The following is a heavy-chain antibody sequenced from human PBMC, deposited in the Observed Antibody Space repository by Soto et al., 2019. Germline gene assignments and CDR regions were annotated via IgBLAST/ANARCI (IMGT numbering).Heavy chain of an antibody. CDR2: IYYSGST. CDR1: GGSISSSSYY. J-gene: IGHJ6*02. D-gene: IGHD6-13*01. V-gene: IGHV4-39*01. Sequence: SETLSLTCTVSGGSISSSSYYWGWIRQPPGKGLEWIGSIYYSGSTYYNPSLKSRVTISVDTSKNQFSLKLSSVTAADTAVYYCARRGSSWYSGYYGMDAWGQGSTVPV. CDR3: ARRGSSWYSGYYGMDA.